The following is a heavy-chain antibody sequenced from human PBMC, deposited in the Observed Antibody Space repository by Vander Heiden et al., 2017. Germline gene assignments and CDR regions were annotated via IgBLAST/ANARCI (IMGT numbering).Heavy chain of an antibody. CDR1: GGSISGSNHY. Sequence: QLQLQESGPRMVKPSETLSLTCTVSGGSISGSNHYWGWIRQAPGERLEWIGNFYHRGSTYYNSSLKSRVTISVDTSKNQFSLMLTSVTAADTAVYYCASGYGAIDDWGQGQLGTVSS. V-gene: IGHV4-39*01. D-gene: IGHD4-17*01. CDR3: ASGYGAIDD. CDR2: FYHRGST. J-gene: IGHJ4*02.